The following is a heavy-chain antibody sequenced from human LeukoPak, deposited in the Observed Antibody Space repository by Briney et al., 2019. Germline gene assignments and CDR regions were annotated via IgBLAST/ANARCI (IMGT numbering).Heavy chain of an antibody. CDR3: ARRESSSWYYVDY. V-gene: IGHV3-11*03. J-gene: IGHJ4*02. CDR1: GFTFGAYY. D-gene: IGHD6-13*01. CDR2: ISGSGSYT. Sequence: GGSLRLSCAASGFTFGAYYMSWIRQAPGKGLEWVSYISGSGSYTSYADSVKGRFTISRDNAKNSLYLQMNSLRAEDTAVYYCARRESSSWYYVDYWGQGTLVTVSS.